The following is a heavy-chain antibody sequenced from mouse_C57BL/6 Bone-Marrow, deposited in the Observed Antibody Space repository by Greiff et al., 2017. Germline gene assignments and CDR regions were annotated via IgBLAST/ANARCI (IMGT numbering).Heavy chain of an antibody. Sequence: QVHVKQPGTELVKPGASVKLSCKASGYTFTSYWMHWVKQRPGQGLEWIGNINPSNGGTNYNEKFKSKATLTVDKSSSTAYMQLSSLTSEDSAVYYCARISYGNPFAYWGQGTLVTVSA. D-gene: IGHD2-1*01. CDR2: INPSNGGT. J-gene: IGHJ3*01. V-gene: IGHV1-53*01. CDR1: GYTFTSYW. CDR3: ARISYGNPFAY.